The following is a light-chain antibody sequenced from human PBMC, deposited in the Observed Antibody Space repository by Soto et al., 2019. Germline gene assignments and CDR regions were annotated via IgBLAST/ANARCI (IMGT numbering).Light chain of an antibody. CDR3: SSSTSSSTYV. V-gene: IGLV2-14*03. Sequence: QSVLTQPASVSGSPGQSITISCTGTSSDIGAYASVSWYQQHPDTAPKLIIYSVSHRSSGVSDRFSGSKSGNTASLTISGLHTEDEADYYCSSSTSSSTYVFGTGTKLTVL. CDR2: SVS. CDR1: SSDIGAYAS. J-gene: IGLJ1*01.